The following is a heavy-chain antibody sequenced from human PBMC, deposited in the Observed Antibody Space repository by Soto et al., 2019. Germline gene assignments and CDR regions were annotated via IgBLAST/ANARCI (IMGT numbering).Heavy chain of an antibody. CDR1: GYSISGYY. Sequence: SETLSLTCAVSGYSISGYYWSWIRQPPGKGLEWIGYIYYTGSTNYNPSLKSRVTISVDTSKNQFSLRLSSVTAADTAVYYCARAGGRPDYWGQGTLVTVSS. V-gene: IGHV4-59*01. CDR3: ARAGGRPDY. CDR2: IYYTGST. D-gene: IGHD2-8*02. J-gene: IGHJ4*02.